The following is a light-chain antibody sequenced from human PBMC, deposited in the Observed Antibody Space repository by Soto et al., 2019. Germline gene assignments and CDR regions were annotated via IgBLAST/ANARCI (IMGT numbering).Light chain of an antibody. CDR2: ATS. V-gene: IGKV3-20*01. J-gene: IGKJ5*01. CDR1: QSVSSGY. CDR3: QQYDSSPPIT. Sequence: EIVLTQSPGALSLSPGERATLSCRASQSVSSGYLAWYQQKPGQAPSLLIFATSRTATGIPDRLSGSGSGTDFTLTISRLEPEDVAVYYCQQYDSSPPITFGQGTRLEIK.